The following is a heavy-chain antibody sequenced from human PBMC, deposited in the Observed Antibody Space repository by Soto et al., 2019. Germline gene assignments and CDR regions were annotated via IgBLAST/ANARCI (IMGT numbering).Heavy chain of an antibody. CDR3: AQTVAGTSYYYGMDV. CDR2: IDPSDSYT. J-gene: IGHJ6*02. D-gene: IGHD6-19*01. Sequence: EFLKISFKGSGYSFTSYWISWVRQIPGKGLEWMGRIDPSDSYTNYSPSFQGHVTISADKSISTAYLQWSSLKASDTAMYYCAQTVAGTSYYYGMDVWGQGTTVTVSS. CDR1: GYSFTSYW. V-gene: IGHV5-10-1*01.